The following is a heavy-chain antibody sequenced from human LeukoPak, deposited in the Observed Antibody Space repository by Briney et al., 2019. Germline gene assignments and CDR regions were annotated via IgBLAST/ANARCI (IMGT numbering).Heavy chain of an antibody. V-gene: IGHV3-23*01. J-gene: IGHJ4*02. CDR2: IIPSGQTT. CDR3: AKVRYCSGVNCYPDDN. D-gene: IGHD2-15*01. CDR1: GLTISSHG. Sequence: GGSLKLSCVASGLTISSHGMNWIRQAPGKGLELVSGIIPSGQTTYYAYSVRGRFTISRDNSRNTLYLQMNSLSTEDTAVYYCAKVRYCSGVNCYPDDNWGQGTLVTVSS.